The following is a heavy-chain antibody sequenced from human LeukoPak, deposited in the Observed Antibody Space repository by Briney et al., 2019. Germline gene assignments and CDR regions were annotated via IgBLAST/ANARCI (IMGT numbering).Heavy chain of an antibody. D-gene: IGHD2-2*02. CDR3: ARDPPIVVVPAAIGGDWFDP. J-gene: IGHJ5*02. CDR1: GFTFSSYW. Sequence: GGSLRPSCAASGFTFSSYWMSWVRQAPGKGLEWVANIKRDGSEKYYVDSVKGRFTISRDNAKNSLYLQMNSLRAEDTAVYYCARDPPIVVVPAAIGGDWFDPWGQGTLVTVSS. CDR2: IKRDGSEK. V-gene: IGHV3-7*01.